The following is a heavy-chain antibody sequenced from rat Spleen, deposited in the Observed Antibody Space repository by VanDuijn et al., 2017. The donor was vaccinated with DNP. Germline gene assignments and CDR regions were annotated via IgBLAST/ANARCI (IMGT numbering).Heavy chain of an antibody. V-gene: IGHV5-22*01. CDR3: AGHERRVFEY. D-gene: IGHD1-11*01. CDR1: GFPFSDYY. J-gene: IGHJ2*01. Sequence: EVRLVESGGGLVQPGRSLKLSCAASGFPFSDYYIAWVRQAPTKGLELVAYISYFGDNTYSGDSVKGRFTIARDNAKSTLYLQMNGLRSGDMATYDGAGHERRVFEYWGQVVMVTVSS. CDR2: ISYFGDNT.